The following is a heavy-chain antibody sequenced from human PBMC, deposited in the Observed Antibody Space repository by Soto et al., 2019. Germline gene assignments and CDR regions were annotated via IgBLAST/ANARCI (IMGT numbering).Heavy chain of an antibody. J-gene: IGHJ6*02. CDR3: ARGAQTSVNPWGLFYYYGMDV. CDR1: GFTFSSYG. Sequence: GGSLRLSCAASGFTFSSYGMHWVRQAPGKGLEWVAVIWYDGSNKYYADSVKGRFTISRDNSKNTLYLQMNSLRAEDTAVYYCARGAQTSVNPWGLFYYYGMDVWGQGTTVTVSS. V-gene: IGHV3-33*01. CDR2: IWYDGSNK. D-gene: IGHD2-21*01.